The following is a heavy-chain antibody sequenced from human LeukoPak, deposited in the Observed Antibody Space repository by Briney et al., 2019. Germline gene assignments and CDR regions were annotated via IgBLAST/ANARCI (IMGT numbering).Heavy chain of an antibody. CDR1: GFTFSSYW. CDR3: ARCRYGSGSYFLPD. CDR2: IKQDGSEQ. J-gene: IGHJ4*02. V-gene: IGHV3-7*01. Sequence: GGSLRLSCVASGFTFSSYWMSWVRQAPGKGLEWVASIKQDGSEQYYVDSVKGRFTISRDNADNSLYLQMNSLRAEDTAVYFCARCRYGSGSYFLPDWGQGTLVTVSS. D-gene: IGHD3-10*01.